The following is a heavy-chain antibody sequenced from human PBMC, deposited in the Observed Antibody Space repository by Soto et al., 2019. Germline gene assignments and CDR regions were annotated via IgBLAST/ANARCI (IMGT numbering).Heavy chain of an antibody. CDR2: VYYTGTT. D-gene: IGHD5-18*01. V-gene: IGHV4-61*01. J-gene: IGHJ4*02. Sequence: SEPLSLTCTVSGDSVSNTNYFWSWIRQPPGKGLEWIGYVYYTGTTDYNPSFKSRVTMSIDPSKNQFSLKVNSVTAADTAVYFCSRGGIMWTQYSFAYWGQGAPVTVSS. CDR1: GDSVSNTNYF. CDR3: SRGGIMWTQYSFAY.